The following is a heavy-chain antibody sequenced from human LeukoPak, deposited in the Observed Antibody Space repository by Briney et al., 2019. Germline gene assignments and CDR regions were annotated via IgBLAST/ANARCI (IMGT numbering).Heavy chain of an antibody. J-gene: IGHJ3*02. CDR1: GGSISSYY. V-gene: IGHV4-59*01. D-gene: IGHD2-15*01. CDR3: AREAGYCSGGSCTTGAFDI. Sequence: PSETLSLTCTVSGGSISSYYWSWIRQPPGKGLEWIGYIYYSGSTNYNPSLKSRVTISVDTSKNQFSLKLSSVTAADTAVYYCAREAGYCSGGSCTTGAFDIWGQGTMVTVSS. CDR2: IYYSGST.